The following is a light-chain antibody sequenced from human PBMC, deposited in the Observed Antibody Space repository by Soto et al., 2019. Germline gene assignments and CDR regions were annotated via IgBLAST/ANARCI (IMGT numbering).Light chain of an antibody. J-gene: IGKJ1*01. CDR1: QNIYNH. Sequence: EIVLTQSAATLSWSAGERTTLSWRASQNIYNHLAWYQQKPAQAPRLLVYDAASRATGVPARFSGSGSGTEFTLTISSLQSEDYAVYYCHQYNNWPPWTFGQGTKVDIK. CDR2: DAA. CDR3: HQYNNWPPWT. V-gene: IGKV3D-15*01.